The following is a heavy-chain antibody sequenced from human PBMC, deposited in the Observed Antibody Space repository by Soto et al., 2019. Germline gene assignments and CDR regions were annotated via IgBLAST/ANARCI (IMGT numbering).Heavy chain of an antibody. CDR2: TYYRSKWYN. J-gene: IGHJ4*02. D-gene: IGHD3-16*02. Sequence: PSQTLSLTCAISGDSVSSNSAAWNWIRQSPSRGLEWLGRTYYRSKWYNDYAVSGKSRITINPDTSKNQFSLQLNSVTPEDTAVYYCAREVIWGELSPGAYFDYWGRRTLVTISS. V-gene: IGHV6-1*01. CDR3: AREVIWGELSPGAYFDY. CDR1: GDSVSSNSAA.